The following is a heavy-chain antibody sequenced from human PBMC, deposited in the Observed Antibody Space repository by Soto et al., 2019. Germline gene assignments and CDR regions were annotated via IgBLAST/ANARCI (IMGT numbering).Heavy chain of an antibody. CDR1: GFIVSRSH. CDR3: GRVTGAERH. D-gene: IGHD7-27*01. CDR2: IYNHGQI. Sequence: EVQLVESGGGLTQPGGSLRLSCVVSGFIVSRSHMMWVRQAPGKGLEGVSVIYNHGQINYVDPVKGRFTIARDNSKNTIYLQMNSLKVEDTALYYWGRVTGAERHWGQGALVTVSS. J-gene: IGHJ4*02. V-gene: IGHV3-53*03.